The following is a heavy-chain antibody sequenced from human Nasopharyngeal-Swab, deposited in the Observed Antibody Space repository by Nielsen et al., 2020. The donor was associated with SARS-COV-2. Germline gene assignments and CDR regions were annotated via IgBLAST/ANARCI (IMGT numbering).Heavy chain of an antibody. Sequence: GESLKISCAASGFTFSSYAMSWARQAPGKGLEWVSAISGSGGSTYYADSVKGRFTISRDNSKNTLYLQMNSLRAEDTAVYYCAKERYNWNGGADYWGQGTLVTVSS. V-gene: IGHV3-23*01. CDR3: AKERYNWNGGADY. CDR1: GFTFSSYA. J-gene: IGHJ4*02. CDR2: ISGSGGST. D-gene: IGHD1-1*01.